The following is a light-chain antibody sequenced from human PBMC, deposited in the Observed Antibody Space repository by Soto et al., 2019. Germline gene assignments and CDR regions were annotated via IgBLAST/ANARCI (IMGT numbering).Light chain of an antibody. V-gene: IGLV1-44*01. Sequence: QSVLTQPLSASGTPGQRVTISCSGSSSNIGSNTVNWYQQLPGTAPKLVIYINNQRPSGVPDRFSGSKSGTSASLVISGLQSEDEADYYCAAWDDSLNAYVFGIGTKVTVL. CDR2: INN. CDR1: SSNIGSNT. J-gene: IGLJ1*01. CDR3: AAWDDSLNAYV.